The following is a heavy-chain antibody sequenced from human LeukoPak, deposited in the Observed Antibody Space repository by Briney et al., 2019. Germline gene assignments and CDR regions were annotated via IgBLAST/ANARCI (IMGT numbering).Heavy chain of an antibody. D-gene: IGHD2-2*01. J-gene: IGHJ4*02. CDR1: GFNFSNYV. CDR3: AKEHCISTSCRAVFDY. Sequence: PGGSRRLSCAASGFNFSNYVMSWVRQAPGKGLEWVSIISSSGDSTYYADSVKGRFTISRDNSKNTLYLQMNSLRAEDTAVYCAKEHCISTSCRAVFDYWGQGALVTVSS. CDR2: ISSSGDST. V-gene: IGHV3-23*01.